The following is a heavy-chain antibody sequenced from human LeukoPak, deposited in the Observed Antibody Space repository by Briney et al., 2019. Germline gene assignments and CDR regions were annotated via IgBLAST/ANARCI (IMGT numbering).Heavy chain of an antibody. D-gene: IGHD6-13*01. J-gene: IGHJ4*02. CDR2: INWNGGST. CDR1: GFTFDDYG. Sequence: PGGSLRLSCAASGFTFDDYGMSWVRQAPGKRLEWVSGINWNGGSTGYADSVKGRFTISRDNDKNSLYLQMKSLRAEDTALYYCARVKREGIAADGRNDYWGQGTLVTVSS. CDR3: ARVKREGIAADGRNDY. V-gene: IGHV3-20*04.